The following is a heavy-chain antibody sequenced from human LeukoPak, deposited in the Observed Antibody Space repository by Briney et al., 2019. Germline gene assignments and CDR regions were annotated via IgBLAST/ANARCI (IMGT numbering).Heavy chain of an antibody. J-gene: IGHJ6*03. CDR3: AREVKPRIAAAHYYYYYMDV. D-gene: IGHD6-13*01. V-gene: IGHV1-2*02. CDR2: INPNSGGT. Sequence: ASVKVSCKASGYTFTGYYMHWVRQAPGQGLEWMGWINPNSGGTNYAQKFQGRVTMTRDTSISTAYMELSRLRSDDTAVYYCAREVKPRIAAAHYYYYYMDVWGKGTTVAVSS. CDR1: GYTFTGYY.